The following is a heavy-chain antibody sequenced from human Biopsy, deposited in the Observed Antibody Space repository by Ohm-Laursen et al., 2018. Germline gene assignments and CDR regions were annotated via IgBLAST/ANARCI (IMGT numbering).Heavy chain of an antibody. CDR1: GGSISSSDCD. J-gene: IGHJ4*02. D-gene: IGHD2-15*01. CDR2: IYYRGNT. V-gene: IGHV4-39*01. CDR3: ARHGSQGYCTGGSCVDY. Sequence: SETLSFTCTVSGGSISSSDCDWGWIRQPPGKGLEWIGSIYYRGNTNYNPSLKSRVTITVDTSKNQFSLKLSSATAADTAVFYCARHGSQGYCTGGSCVDYWGQGALVTVSS.